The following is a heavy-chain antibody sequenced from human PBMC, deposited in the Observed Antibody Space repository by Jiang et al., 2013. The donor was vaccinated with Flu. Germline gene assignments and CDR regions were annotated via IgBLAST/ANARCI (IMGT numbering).Heavy chain of an antibody. J-gene: IGHJ4*02. V-gene: IGHV1-69*04. D-gene: IGHD6-19*01. CDR3: ARDNSNLVYSSGWYGI. CDR1: GGTFSSYA. Sequence: GAEVKKPGSSVKVSCKASGGTFSSYAISWVRQAPGQGLEWMGRIIPILGIANYAQKFQGRVTITADKSTSTAYMELSSLRSEDTAVYYCARDNSNLVYSSGWYGIWGQGTLVTVSS. CDR2: IIPILGIA.